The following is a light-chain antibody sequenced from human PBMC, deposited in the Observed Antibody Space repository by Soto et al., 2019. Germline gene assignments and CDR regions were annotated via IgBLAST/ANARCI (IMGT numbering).Light chain of an antibody. J-gene: IGLJ2*01. CDR3: SSYTSSSVV. Sequence: QSALTQPASVSGSPGQSITISCTGTSSDVGGYNYVSWYQQHPGKAPKLMIYEVSNRPSGVSNRFSGSKSGYTASLTISGLQAEDEADYYCSSYTSSSVVFGGGTKVTVL. CDR1: SSDVGGYNY. CDR2: EVS. V-gene: IGLV2-14*01.